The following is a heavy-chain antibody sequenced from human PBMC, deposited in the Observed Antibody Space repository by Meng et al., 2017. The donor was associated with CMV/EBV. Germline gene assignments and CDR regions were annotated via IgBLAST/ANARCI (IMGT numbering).Heavy chain of an antibody. J-gene: IGHJ4*02. CDR1: GGSISSGVYY. CDR3: ARDLSFGSFDY. Sequence: CTVSGGSISSGVYYLSWIRQHPGKGLEWIGYIYYSGDTYYNPSLKSRVTISADTSKNQFSLKLSSVTAADTAVYYCARDLSFGSFDYWGQGTLVTVSS. D-gene: IGHD3-10*01. CDR2: IYYSGDT. V-gene: IGHV4-31*03.